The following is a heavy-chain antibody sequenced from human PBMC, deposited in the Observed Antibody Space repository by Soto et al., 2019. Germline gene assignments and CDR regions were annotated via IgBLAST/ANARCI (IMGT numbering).Heavy chain of an antibody. CDR1: GGSISSYH. J-gene: IGHJ5*02. CDR3: AREVGNGWFDP. Sequence: SETLSLTCTVSGGSISSYHWSWIRQPPGKGLEWIGYIYYSGSTNYNPSLKSRVTISVDTSKNQFSLKLSSVTAADTAVYYCAREVGNGWFDPWGQGTLVTVSS. D-gene: IGHD1-1*01. CDR2: IYYSGST. V-gene: IGHV4-59*01.